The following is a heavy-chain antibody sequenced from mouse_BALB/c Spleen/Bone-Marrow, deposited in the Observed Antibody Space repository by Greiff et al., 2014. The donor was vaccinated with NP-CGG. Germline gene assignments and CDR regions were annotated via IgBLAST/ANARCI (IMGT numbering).Heavy chain of an antibody. J-gene: IGHJ3*01. Sequence: VQLQQSGAELVKPGASVKLSCTASGFNIKDTYMHWVKQRPEQGLEWIGRTDPANGNTKYDPKFQGKATITADTSSNTAYPQLSSLTSEDTAVYYCARRAARATGFAYWGQGTLVTVSA. V-gene: IGHV14-3*02. CDR1: GFNIKDTY. D-gene: IGHD3-1*01. CDR3: ARRAARATGFAY. CDR2: TDPANGNT.